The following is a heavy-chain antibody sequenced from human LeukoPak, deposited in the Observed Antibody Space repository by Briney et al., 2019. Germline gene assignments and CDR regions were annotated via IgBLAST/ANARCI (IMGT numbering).Heavy chain of an antibody. V-gene: IGHV4-59*01. J-gene: IGHJ4*02. CDR3: AREGYCSGGSCYNTFDY. CDR2: IYFSGNT. D-gene: IGHD2-15*01. Sequence: PSETLSLTCTVSGDSISSSYFWSWIRQPPGKGLQWIGDIYFSGNTNYNPSLKTRVTMSVDTSKNQFSLKLSSVTAADTAVYYCAREGYCSGGSCYNTFDYWGQGTLVTVSS. CDR1: GDSISSSYF.